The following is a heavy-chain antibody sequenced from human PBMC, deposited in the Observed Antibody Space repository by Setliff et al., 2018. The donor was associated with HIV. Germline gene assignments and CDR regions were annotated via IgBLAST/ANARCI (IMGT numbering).Heavy chain of an antibody. CDR2: IVPVLGMT. V-gene: IGHV1-69*10. J-gene: IGHJ4*02. D-gene: IGHD2-21*01. Sequence: ASVKVSCKASGGTFNNDAISWVRQAPGQGLEWMGGIVPVLGMTNYSPKFQGRVTITTDESTTTAYMDLSSLRSEDTAVYYCARDRLGHIDRPYFDYWGQGTLVTVSS. CDR1: GGTFNNDA. CDR3: ARDRLGHIDRPYFDY.